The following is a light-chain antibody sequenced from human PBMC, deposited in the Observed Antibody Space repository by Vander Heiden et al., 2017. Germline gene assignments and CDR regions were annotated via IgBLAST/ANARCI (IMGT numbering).Light chain of an antibody. Sequence: DIQMTQSPSTLSASVGDRVTITCRASQSISSWLAWYQQKPGKAPKLLIYDASSLESGVPSRFSGSGSGTEFTLTISGLQPHDFATYYCQQDNSYWTFGQGTKVEIK. CDR2: DAS. V-gene: IGKV1-5*01. CDR1: QSISSW. CDR3: QQDNSYWT. J-gene: IGKJ1*01.